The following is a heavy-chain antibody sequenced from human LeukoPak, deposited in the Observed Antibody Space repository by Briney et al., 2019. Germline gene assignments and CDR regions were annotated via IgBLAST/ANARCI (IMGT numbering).Heavy chain of an antibody. V-gene: IGHV3-23*01. Sequence: GGSLRLSCAASGFTFSSYAMSWVRQAPGKGLEWVSAISGSGGSTYYADSVKGRFAISRDNSKNTLYLQMNSLRAEDTAVYYCAKAEQWLVSYYFDYWGQGTLVTVSS. D-gene: IGHD6-19*01. CDR1: GFTFSSYA. J-gene: IGHJ4*02. CDR2: ISGSGGST. CDR3: AKAEQWLVSYYFDY.